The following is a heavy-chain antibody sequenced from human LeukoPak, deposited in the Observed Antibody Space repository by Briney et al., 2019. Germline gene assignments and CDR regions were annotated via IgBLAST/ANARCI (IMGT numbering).Heavy chain of an antibody. J-gene: IGHJ4*02. CDR1: GGSFSGYY. Sequence: SETLSLTCAVYGGSFSGYYWSWIRQPPGRGLEWIGEINHSGSTNYNPSLKSRVTISVDTSKNQFSLELSSVTAADTAVYYCARGGIAVAGTSFDYWGQGTLVTVSS. CDR3: ARGGIAVAGTSFDY. CDR2: INHSGST. V-gene: IGHV4-34*01. D-gene: IGHD6-19*01.